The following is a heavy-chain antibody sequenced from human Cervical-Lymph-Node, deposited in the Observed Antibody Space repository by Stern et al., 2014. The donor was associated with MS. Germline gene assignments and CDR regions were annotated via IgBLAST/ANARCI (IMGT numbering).Heavy chain of an antibody. CDR2: ISWNSVQI. CDR3: AKDSRYSSGWYSIDF. V-gene: IGHV3-9*01. CDR1: GFRFGDYA. J-gene: IGHJ4*02. D-gene: IGHD6-19*01. Sequence: EVQLVESGGGWVQPGMSLRLSCAASGFRFGDYAMHWVRQAPGKGLAWVSGISWNSVQIGYADSVKGRFTISRDNAKNSLYLQMNSLRDEDTALYYCAKDSRYSSGWYSIDFWGQGTLVTVSS.